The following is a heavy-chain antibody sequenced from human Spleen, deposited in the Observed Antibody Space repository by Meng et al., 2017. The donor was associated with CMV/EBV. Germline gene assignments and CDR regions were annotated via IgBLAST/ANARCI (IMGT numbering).Heavy chain of an antibody. D-gene: IGHD2-15*01. Sequence: GESLKISCAASGFTLSSYAMGWVRQAPGKGLEWVSTVSGRGGSTYYADSVKGRVTISRDNSKNTLYLQMNSLRADDTAVYYCARDTAAGGGWFDPWGQGTLVTVSS. J-gene: IGHJ5*02. V-gene: IGHV3-23*01. CDR2: VSGRGGST. CDR3: ARDTAAGGGWFDP. CDR1: GFTLSSYA.